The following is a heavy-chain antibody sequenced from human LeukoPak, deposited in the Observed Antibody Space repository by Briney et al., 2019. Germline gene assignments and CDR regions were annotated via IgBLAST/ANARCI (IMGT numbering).Heavy chain of an antibody. Sequence: GGSLRLSCAASGFIFSNSAMHWVRQAPGKGLEWVAVIWYDGSNKYYADSVKGRFTISRDNSKNTLYLQMNSLRAEDTAVYYCARDYDAIAVAGTRALGYWGQGTLVTVSS. CDR3: ARDYDAIAVAGTRALGY. CDR2: IWYDGSNK. V-gene: IGHV3-33*08. J-gene: IGHJ4*02. D-gene: IGHD6-19*01. CDR1: GFIFSNSA.